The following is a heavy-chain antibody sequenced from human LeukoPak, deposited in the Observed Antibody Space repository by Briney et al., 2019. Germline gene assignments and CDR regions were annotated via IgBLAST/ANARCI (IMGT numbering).Heavy chain of an antibody. CDR1: GFTFSDYY. D-gene: IGHD3-10*01. V-gene: IGHV3-11*01. CDR2: ISSSGSTI. J-gene: IGHJ6*02. Sequence: GGSLRLSCAASGFTFSDYYMSWIRQAPGKGLEWVSYISSSGSTIYYADSVKGRFTISRDNAKNSLYLQMNSLRAEDTAVYYCARGKLLLWFGDRKDGMDVWGQGTTVTVSS. CDR3: ARGKLLLWFGDRKDGMDV.